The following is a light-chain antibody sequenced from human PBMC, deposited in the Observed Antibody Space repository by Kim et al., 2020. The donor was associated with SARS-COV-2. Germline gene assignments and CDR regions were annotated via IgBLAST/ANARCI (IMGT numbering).Light chain of an antibody. CDR1: SLRKYP. V-gene: IGLV3-19*01. CDR2: DKN. CDR3: SSRDNNGPWV. Sequence: ALERTIRITCKWDSLRKYPASSYKQKPGQAPLLVMHDKNNIRPSGVPDRFSGSNSGNTAFLTITGPQVEDEAAYYCSSRDNNGPWVFGGGTQLTVL. J-gene: IGLJ3*02.